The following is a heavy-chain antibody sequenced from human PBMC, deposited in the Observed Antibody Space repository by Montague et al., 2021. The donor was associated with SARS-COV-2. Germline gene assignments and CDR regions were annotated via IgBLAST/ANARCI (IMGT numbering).Heavy chain of an antibody. Sequence: SLRLSCAASGFTFRSHWMHWVRQVPEKGLVWVSRIDNDGSSTNYVDPVKGRFTISRDNAKNTLDLQMNSLRVEDTAVYYCARGVGITIFGDLSLEGDYYYSMDVRGQGTAVTVSS. CDR2: IDNDGSST. CDR1: GFTFRSHW. V-gene: IGHV3-74*01. D-gene: IGHD3-3*01. J-gene: IGHJ6*02. CDR3: ARGVGITIFGDLSLEGDYYYSMDV.